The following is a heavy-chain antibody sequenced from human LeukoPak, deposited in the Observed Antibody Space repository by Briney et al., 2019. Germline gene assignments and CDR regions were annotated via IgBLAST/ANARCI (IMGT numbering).Heavy chain of an antibody. CDR2: INSDGSST. CDR3: ARGDYYDFWSGHTV. Sequence: GGSLRLSCAASGFTFSSYWMHWVRQAPGKGLVWVSRINSDGSSTSYADSVKGRFTISRDNAKSTLYLQMNSLRAEDTAVYYCARGDYYDFWSGHTVWGQGTLVTVSS. V-gene: IGHV3-74*01. J-gene: IGHJ4*02. D-gene: IGHD3-3*01. CDR1: GFTFSSYW.